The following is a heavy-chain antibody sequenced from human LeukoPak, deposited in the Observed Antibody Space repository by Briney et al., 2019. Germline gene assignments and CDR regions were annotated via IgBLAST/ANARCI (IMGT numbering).Heavy chain of an antibody. CDR3: ARGTGYSGYDYGFDY. D-gene: IGHD5-12*01. V-gene: IGHV1-69*13. CDR2: IIPIFGTA. Sequence: SVKVSCKASGGTFSSYAISWVRQAPGQGLEWMGGIIPIFGTANYAQKFQGSVTITADESTSTAYMELSSLRSEDTAVYYCARGTGYSGYDYGFDYWGQGTLVTVSS. J-gene: IGHJ4*02. CDR1: GGTFSSYA.